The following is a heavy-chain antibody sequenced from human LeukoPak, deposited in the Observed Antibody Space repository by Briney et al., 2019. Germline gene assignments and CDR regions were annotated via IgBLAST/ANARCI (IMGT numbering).Heavy chain of an antibody. CDR1: GYTFTSYG. CDR2: ISAYNGNT. J-gene: IGHJ4*02. D-gene: IGHD1-26*01. CDR3: AGLSGIVGASEPDY. Sequence: ASVKVSCKASGYTFTSYGISWVRQAPGQGLEWMGWISAYNGNTNYAQKLQGRVTMTTDTSTSTAYMELRSLRSDDTAVYYCAGLSGIVGASEPDYWGQGTLVTVSS. V-gene: IGHV1-18*01.